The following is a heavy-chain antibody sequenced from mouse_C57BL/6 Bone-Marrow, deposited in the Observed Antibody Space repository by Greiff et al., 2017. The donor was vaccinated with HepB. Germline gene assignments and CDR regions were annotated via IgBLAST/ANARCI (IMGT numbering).Heavy chain of an antibody. CDR3: ARLTGNY. J-gene: IGHJ2*01. Sequence: EVQLVESGPGLVKPSQSLSLTCSVTGYSITSGYYWNWIRQFPGNKLEWMGYISYDGSNNYNPSLKNRISITRDTSKNQFFLKLNSVTTEDTATYYCARLTGNYWGQGTTLTVSS. CDR1: GYSITSGYY. D-gene: IGHD4-1*01. V-gene: IGHV3-6*01. CDR2: ISYDGSN.